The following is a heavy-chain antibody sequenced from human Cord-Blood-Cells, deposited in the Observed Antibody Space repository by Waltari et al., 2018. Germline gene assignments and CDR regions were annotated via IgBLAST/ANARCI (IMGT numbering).Heavy chain of an antibody. CDR2: ISSSSSYI. V-gene: IGHV3-21*01. J-gene: IGHJ4*02. D-gene: IGHD6-6*01. CDR3: ARDTGIAARRSYFDY. Sequence: EVQLVESGGGLVKPGGSLRLSCAASGFTFSSYSLNWVRQAPGKGLEWVSSISSSSSYIYYADSVKGRFTISRDNAKNSLYLQMNSLRAEDTAVYYCARDTGIAARRSYFDYWGQGTLVTVSS. CDR1: GFTFSSYS.